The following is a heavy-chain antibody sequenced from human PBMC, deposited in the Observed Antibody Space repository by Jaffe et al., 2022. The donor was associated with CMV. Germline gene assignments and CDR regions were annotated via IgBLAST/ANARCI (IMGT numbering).Heavy chain of an antibody. V-gene: IGHV5-51*01. CDR1: GYSFTSYW. CDR2: IYPGDSDT. D-gene: IGHD3-9*01. Sequence: EVQLVQSGAEVKKPGESLKISCKGSGYSFTSYWIGWVRQMPGKGLEWMGIIYPGDSDTRYSPSFQGQVTISADKSISTAYLQWSSLKASDTAMYYCARLNGDWLFRDYYYYYMDVWGKGTTVTVSS. CDR3: ARLNGDWLFRDYYYYYMDV. J-gene: IGHJ6*03.